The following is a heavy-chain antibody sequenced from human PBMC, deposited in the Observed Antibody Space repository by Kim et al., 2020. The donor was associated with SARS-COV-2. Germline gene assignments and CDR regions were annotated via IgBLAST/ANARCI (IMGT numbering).Heavy chain of an antibody. J-gene: IGHJ6*02. V-gene: IGHV3-21*01. CDR1: GFTFSSYS. CDR2: ISSSSSYI. D-gene: IGHD2-21*01. Sequence: GGSLRLSCAASGFTFSSYSMNWVRQAPGKGLEWVSSISSSSSYIYYADSVKGRFTISRDNAKNSLYLQMNSLRAEDTAVYYCARGSLRTGSAYYYYYGMDVWGQGTTVTVSS. CDR3: ARGSLRTGSAYYYYYGMDV.